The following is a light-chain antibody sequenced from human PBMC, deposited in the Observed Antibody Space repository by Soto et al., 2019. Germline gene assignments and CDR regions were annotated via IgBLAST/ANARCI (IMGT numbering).Light chain of an antibody. CDR1: QNISSY. CDR3: QQRSIRPQT. J-gene: IGKJ1*01. Sequence: VLRPSEGSVSLECRSRASLSCRASQNISSYLIWYQQKPGQAPRLLIYDVSNRATGIPARFSGSGSGTDITHTICILDPEDSAVYYCQQRSIRPQTFGQGTKVDIK. CDR2: DVS. V-gene: IGKV3-11*01.